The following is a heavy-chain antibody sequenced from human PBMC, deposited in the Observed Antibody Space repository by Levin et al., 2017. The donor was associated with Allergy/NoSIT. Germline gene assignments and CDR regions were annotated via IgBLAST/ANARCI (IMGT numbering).Heavy chain of an antibody. V-gene: IGHV1-69*04. CDR2: IMPMLGIP. J-gene: IGHJ6*02. CDR1: GGTFSSYP. Sequence: GASVKVSCKSSGGTFSSYPINWVRQAPGQGLEWMGRIMPMLGIPNYAQTFKGRVTITADKSTSTAYMEMSSLRSEDTAVYYCARDQDGYYYYGMEVWGQGTTVTVSS. CDR3: ARDQDGYYYYGMEV.